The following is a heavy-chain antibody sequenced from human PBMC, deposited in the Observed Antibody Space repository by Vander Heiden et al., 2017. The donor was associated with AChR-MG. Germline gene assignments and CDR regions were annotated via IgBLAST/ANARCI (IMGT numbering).Heavy chain of an antibody. CDR2: IIPIFGTA. D-gene: IGHD3-3*01. J-gene: IGHJ6*03. CDR3: AREGEVRFLDGYYYYYMDV. V-gene: IGHV1-69*01. CDR1: GGTFSSYA. Sequence: QVQLVPSGAEVKKPGSSVKVSCKASGGTFSSYAISWVRQAPGQGLEWMGGIIPIFGTANYAQKFQGRVTITADESTSTAYMELSSLRSEETAVYYCAREGEVRFLDGYYYYYMDVWGKGTTVTVSS.